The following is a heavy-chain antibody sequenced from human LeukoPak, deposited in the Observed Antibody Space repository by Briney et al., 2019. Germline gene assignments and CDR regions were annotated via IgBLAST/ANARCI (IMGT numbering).Heavy chain of an antibody. J-gene: IGHJ4*02. V-gene: IGHV1-18*01. CDR1: GYTFTSYG. Sequence: ASVKVSCKASGYTFTSYGISWVRQAPGQGLEWMGWISAYNGNTNYAQKLQGRVTMTTDTSTSTAYMELRSLRSDDTAVYYCAREGYYYDSSGFPSGDYWGQGTLVTVSS. D-gene: IGHD3-22*01. CDR3: AREGYYYDSSGFPSGDY. CDR2: ISAYNGNT.